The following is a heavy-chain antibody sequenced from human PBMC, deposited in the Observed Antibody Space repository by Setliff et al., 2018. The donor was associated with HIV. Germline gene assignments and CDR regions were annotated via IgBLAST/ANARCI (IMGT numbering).Heavy chain of an antibody. V-gene: IGHV3-53*01. Sequence: SGGSLRLSCAASGFTFSSNYMSWVRQAPGKGLERVAVIYREYGAYYADSVKGRFTVSRDNSKNTIDLQMHSLRAEDTAVYYCARGGYFDSSSAGALDVWGQGTLVTVSS. CDR3: ARGGYFDSSSAGALDV. J-gene: IGHJ3*01. CDR1: GFTFSSNY. D-gene: IGHD3-22*01. CDR2: IYREYGA.